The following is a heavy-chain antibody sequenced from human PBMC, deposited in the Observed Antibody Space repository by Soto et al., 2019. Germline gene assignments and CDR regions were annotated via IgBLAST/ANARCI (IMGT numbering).Heavy chain of an antibody. CDR2: IYYSGST. CDR3: ASLELLRRYFDY. D-gene: IGHD1-26*01. Sequence: PSETLSLTCTVSGGSISSSSYYWGWIRQPPGKGLEWIGSIYYSGSTYYNPSLKGRVTISVDTSKNQFSLKLSSVTAADTAVYYCASLELLRRYFDYWGQGTLVTVSS. CDR1: GGSISSSSYY. V-gene: IGHV4-39*01. J-gene: IGHJ4*02.